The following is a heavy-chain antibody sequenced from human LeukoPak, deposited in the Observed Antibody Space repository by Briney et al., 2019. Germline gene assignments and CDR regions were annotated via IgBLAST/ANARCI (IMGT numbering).Heavy chain of an antibody. D-gene: IGHD3-22*01. J-gene: IGHJ4*02. CDR2: ILYDGSNK. Sequence: GGSLRLSCAASGFTFSSYGMHWVRQAPGKGLEWVAVILYDGSNKYYADSVKGRFTIPRDSSKNTLFLQMNSLRAEDTAVYYCARPDYDSGGYYDYWGQGTLVTVSS. CDR1: GFTFSSYG. CDR3: ARPDYDSGGYYDY. V-gene: IGHV3-33*01.